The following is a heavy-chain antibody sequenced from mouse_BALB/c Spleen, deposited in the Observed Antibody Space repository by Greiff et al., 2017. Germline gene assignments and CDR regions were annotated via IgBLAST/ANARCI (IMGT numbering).Heavy chain of an antibody. V-gene: IGHV2-6-7*01. CDR1: GFSLTGYG. D-gene: IGHD2-1*01. Sequence: VHLVESGPGLVAPSQSLSITCTVSGFSLTGYGVNWVRQPPGKGLEWLGMIWGDGSTDYNSALKSRLSISKDNSKSQVFLKMNSLQTDDTARYYCASLYGNYPSYAMDYWGQGTSVTVSS. J-gene: IGHJ4*01. CDR3: ASLYGNYPSYAMDY. CDR2: IWGDGST.